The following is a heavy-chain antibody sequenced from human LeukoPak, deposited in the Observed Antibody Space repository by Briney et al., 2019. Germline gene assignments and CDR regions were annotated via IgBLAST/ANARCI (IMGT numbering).Heavy chain of an antibody. D-gene: IGHD1-26*01. CDR2: TGNKASRCTT. CDR3: TRGYSGRSVYAFDI. J-gene: IGHJ3*02. CDR1: GSTFSDQY. Sequence: PGGSLRLSCAASGSTFSDQYMDWVRQAPGQGLQWVGRTGNKASRCTTEYAASVKGRFTISRDDSKNSLYLQMNSLKTEDTALYYCTRGYSGRSVYAFDIWGQGAMVTVSS. V-gene: IGHV3-72*01.